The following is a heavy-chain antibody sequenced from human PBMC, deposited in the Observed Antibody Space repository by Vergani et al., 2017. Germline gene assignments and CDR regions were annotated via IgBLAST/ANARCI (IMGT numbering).Heavy chain of an antibody. V-gene: IGHV3-23*01. J-gene: IGHJ4*02. D-gene: IGHD1-26*01. Sequence: EVQLLESGGSLKQPGGSVRLSCAASGFTFSTYAMHWVRQVPGKGLEWVSALTGGGGSTYYAGSFKGRFIISRDNSRYTLYLQMNSLRHEDTATYYCVKDAGSYENFFDSWGQGTLVTVSS. CDR2: LTGGGGST. CDR3: VKDAGSYENFFDS. CDR1: GFTFSTYA.